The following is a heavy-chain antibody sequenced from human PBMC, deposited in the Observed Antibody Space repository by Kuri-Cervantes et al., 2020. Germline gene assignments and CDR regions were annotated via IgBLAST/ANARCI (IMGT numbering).Heavy chain of an antibody. Sequence: LSLTCAASGFTFSSYGMHWVRQAPGKGLEWVAVIWYDGSNKYYADSVKGRFTISRDNSKNTLYLQMNSLRAEDTAVYYCARAGYSYAFAGLDPWGQGTLVTVSS. J-gene: IGHJ5*02. V-gene: IGHV3-30*19. CDR3: ARAGYSYAFAGLDP. CDR2: IWYDGSNK. D-gene: IGHD5-18*01. CDR1: GFTFSSYG.